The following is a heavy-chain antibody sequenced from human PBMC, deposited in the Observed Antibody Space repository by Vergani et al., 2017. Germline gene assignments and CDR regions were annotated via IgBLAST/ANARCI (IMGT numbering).Heavy chain of an antibody. V-gene: IGHV4-30-4*01. CDR3: ARETCSSTSCLYLGVAFDI. D-gene: IGHD2-2*01. J-gene: IGHJ3*02. CDR1: GGSISSGHYY. Sequence: QVQLQESGPGLVKPSQTLSLTCTVSGGSISSGHYYLSWIRRPPGKGLEWIGHIYYSGSTYYKSSLKSRVTISVDTSNNQFSLKLSSVTAADTAVYYCARETCSSTSCLYLGVAFDIWGQGTMVTVSS. CDR2: IYYSGST.